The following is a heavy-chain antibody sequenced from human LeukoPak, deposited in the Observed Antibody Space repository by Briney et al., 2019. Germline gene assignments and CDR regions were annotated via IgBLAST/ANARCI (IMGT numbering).Heavy chain of an antibody. CDR3: AKFESLVRSYCSGGSCYFDY. CDR1: GFTFSSYS. Sequence: GGSLRLSCAASGFTFSSYSMNWVRQAPGKGLEWVSYISSSSSSTIYYADSVKGRFTISRDNSKNTLYLQMNSLRAEDTAVYYCAKFESLVRSYCSGGSCYFDYWGQGTLVTVSS. V-gene: IGHV3-48*01. CDR2: ISSSSSSTI. D-gene: IGHD2-15*01. J-gene: IGHJ4*02.